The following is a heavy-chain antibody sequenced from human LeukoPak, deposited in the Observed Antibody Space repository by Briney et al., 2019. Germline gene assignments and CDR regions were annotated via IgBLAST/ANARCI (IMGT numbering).Heavy chain of an antibody. CDR1: GFTFSSYT. CDR3: ARGVGATPAFFDY. Sequence: GGSLRLSCSASGFTFSSYTINWVRQAPGKGLEWVSSISSSSTYIYYAHSMKGRITVSRDNAKNSLFLQMNSLRAGDAAVYYCARGVGATPAFFDYWGQGTLVTVSS. J-gene: IGHJ4*02. D-gene: IGHD1-26*01. CDR2: ISSSSTYI. V-gene: IGHV3-21*01.